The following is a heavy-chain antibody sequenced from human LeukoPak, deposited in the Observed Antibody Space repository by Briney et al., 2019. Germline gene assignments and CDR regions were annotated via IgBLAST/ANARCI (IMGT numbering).Heavy chain of an antibody. V-gene: IGHV3-72*01. CDR1: GFTFSDHY. D-gene: IGHD3-10*01. CDR2: TRNKANSYTT. CDR3: NNREF. J-gene: IGHJ4*02. Sequence: PGGSLRLSCAASGFTFSDHYMDWVRQAPGKGLEWVGRTRNKANSYTTVYAASVKGRFTISRDESENSLLLQMNSLKTEDTAVYYCNNREFWGQGTLVTVSS.